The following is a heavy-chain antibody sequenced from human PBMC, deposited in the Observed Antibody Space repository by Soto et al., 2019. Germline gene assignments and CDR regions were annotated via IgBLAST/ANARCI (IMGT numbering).Heavy chain of an antibody. CDR2: INPKSGGT. CDR1: GYSFTDYH. J-gene: IGHJ6*02. V-gene: IGHV1-2*04. CDR3: ARRSSIAARPSDMGYYYYGMDV. Sequence: ASVKVSCKASGYSFTDYHIHWVRQAPGQGLEWLGRINPKSGGTSTAQKFQGWVTMTTGTSISTAYLQWSSLKASDTAMYYCARRSSIAARPSDMGYYYYGMDVWGQGTTVTVSS. D-gene: IGHD6-6*01.